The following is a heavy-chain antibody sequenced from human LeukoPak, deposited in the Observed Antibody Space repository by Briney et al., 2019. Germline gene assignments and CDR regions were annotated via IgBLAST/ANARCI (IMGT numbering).Heavy chain of an antibody. D-gene: IGHD6-19*01. CDR2: IYYSGST. CDR3: ARVIAVAEYYYGMDV. Sequence: SETLSLTCTVSGGSISSYYWSWIRQPPGKGLEWIGYIYYSGSTNYNPSLKSRVTISVDTSKNQFSLKLSSVTAADTAVYYCARVIAVAEYYYGMDVWGQGTTVTVSS. V-gene: IGHV4-59*08. J-gene: IGHJ6*02. CDR1: GGSISSYY.